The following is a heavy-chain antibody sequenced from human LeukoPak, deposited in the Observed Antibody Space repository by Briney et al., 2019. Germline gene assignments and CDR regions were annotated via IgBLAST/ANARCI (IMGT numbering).Heavy chain of an antibody. J-gene: IGHJ4*02. V-gene: IGHV3-23*01. CDR1: GFTFSIYA. D-gene: IGHD3-10*01. Sequence: GGSLRLSCAASGFTFSIYAMSWVRQAPGKGLEWVSGISGSGGSTYYADSVKGRFTISRDNSKNTLYLQMNSLRAEDTAVYYCAKDPRRVYYSGSGSFDYWGQGTRVTVSS. CDR3: AKDPRRVYYSGSGSFDY. CDR2: ISGSGGST.